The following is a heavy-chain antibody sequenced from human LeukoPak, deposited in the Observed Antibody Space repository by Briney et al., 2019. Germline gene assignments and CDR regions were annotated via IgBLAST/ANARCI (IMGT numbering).Heavy chain of an antibody. D-gene: IGHD3-3*01. CDR1: GFTFSSYS. V-gene: IGHV3-48*01. CDR2: ISSSSSTI. J-gene: IGHJ3*02. Sequence: GGSLRLSCAASGFTFSSYSMNWVRQAPGKGLEWVSYISSSSSTIYYADSVKGRFTISRDNAKNSLYLQMNSLRAEDTAVYYCARGDYDFWSGDAFDIWGQGTMVTVSS. CDR3: ARGDYDFWSGDAFDI.